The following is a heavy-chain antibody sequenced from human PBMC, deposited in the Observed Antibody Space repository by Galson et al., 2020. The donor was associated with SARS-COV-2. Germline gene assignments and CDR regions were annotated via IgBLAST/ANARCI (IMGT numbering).Heavy chain of an antibody. CDR3: AKLPGDSDY. J-gene: IGHJ4*02. CDR1: GDSISNDY. Sequence: ETLETLSLTCTVSGDSISNDYWSWIRQPPGKGLEWIGYIYNIGSSNYNPSLKGRVTISVDTSKNQFSLKLASVTAADTAVYYCAKLPGDSDYWGQGTLVTVSS. CDR2: IYNIGSS. V-gene: IGHV4-4*09.